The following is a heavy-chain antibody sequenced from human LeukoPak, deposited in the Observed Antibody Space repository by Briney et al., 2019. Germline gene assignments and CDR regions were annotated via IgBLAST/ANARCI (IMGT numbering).Heavy chain of an antibody. V-gene: IGHV3-23*01. CDR3: AIHKRSIYVGDLGLAD. Sequence: PGGSLRLSCAASGFTFSSYAMSWVRQAPGKGLEWVSAISGSGGSTYYADSVKGRFTISRDNSKNTLYLQMNSLRAEDTAVYYCAIHKRSIYVGDLGLADWGQGTLVTVSS. J-gene: IGHJ4*02. CDR2: ISGSGGST. CDR1: GFTFSSYA. D-gene: IGHD3-10*01.